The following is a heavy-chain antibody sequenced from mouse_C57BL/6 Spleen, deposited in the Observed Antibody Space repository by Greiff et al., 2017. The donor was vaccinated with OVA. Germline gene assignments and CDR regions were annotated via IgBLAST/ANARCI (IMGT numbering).Heavy chain of an antibody. CDR3: ARGGLPGYFDV. CDR1: GYSITSGYY. J-gene: IGHJ1*03. D-gene: IGHD2-4*01. Sequence: ESGPGLVKPSQSLSLTCSVTGYSITSGYYWNWIRQFPGNKLEWMGYISYDGSNNYNPSLKNRISVTRDTSKNQFFLKLNSVTTEDTATYYCARGGLPGYFDVWGTGTTVTVSS. V-gene: IGHV3-6*01. CDR2: ISYDGSN.